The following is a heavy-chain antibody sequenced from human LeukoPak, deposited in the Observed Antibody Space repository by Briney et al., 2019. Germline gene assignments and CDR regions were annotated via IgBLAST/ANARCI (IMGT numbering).Heavy chain of an antibody. V-gene: IGHV3-20*04. Sequence: GGSLRLSCAVSGFTFSGFSMSWVRQAPGKGLEWVSGINWNGGSTGYADSVKGRFTIPRDNAKNSLYLQMNSLRAEDTALYYCARDWSGSYYAYYYYMDVWGKGTTVTVSS. D-gene: IGHD1-26*01. CDR3: ARDWSGSYYAYYYYMDV. CDR1: GFTFSGFS. J-gene: IGHJ6*03. CDR2: INWNGGST.